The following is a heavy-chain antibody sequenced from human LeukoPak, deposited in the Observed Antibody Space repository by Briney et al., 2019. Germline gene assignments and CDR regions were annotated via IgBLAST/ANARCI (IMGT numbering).Heavy chain of an antibody. CDR1: GFTFSSYA. V-gene: IGHV3-30*02. CDR2: IHYDGSNN. J-gene: IGHJ5*02. D-gene: IGHD6-13*01. CDR3: ARVRSSSRWENWFDP. Sequence: GGSLRLSCAASGFTFSSYAMHWVRQAPGKGLEWVAFIHYDGSNNYYADSVKGRFTISRDNSKNTLYLQMNTLRAEDTAVYYCARVRSSSRWENWFDPWGQGTLVTVSS.